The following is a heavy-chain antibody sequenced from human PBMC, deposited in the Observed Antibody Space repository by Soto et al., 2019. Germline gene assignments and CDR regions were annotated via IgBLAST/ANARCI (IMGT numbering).Heavy chain of an antibody. CDR2: ISSDGSST. CDR1: GIAFSRYW. J-gene: IGHJ4*02. V-gene: IGHV3-74*01. CDR3: ARESSGYSSCFDY. Sequence: EVQLVEAGGGLVQPGGSLRLSCAGSGIAFSRYWIHWVRQAPGKGLVWVSRISSDGSSTTYADSVKGRFTISRDNAKNTLYLQMNSLRAEDTAVYYCARESSGYSSCFDYWGQGTLVTVSS. D-gene: IGHD5-12*01.